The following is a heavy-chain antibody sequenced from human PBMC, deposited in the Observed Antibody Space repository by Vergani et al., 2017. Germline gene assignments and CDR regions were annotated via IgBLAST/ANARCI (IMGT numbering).Heavy chain of an antibody. CDR2: IYYSGST. J-gene: IGHJ4*02. D-gene: IGHD1-7*01. Sequence: QVQLQESGPGLVKPSETLSLTCTVSGGSISSYYWSWIRQPPGKGLEWIGYIYYSGSTNYNPSLKSRVTISVDTSKNQFSLKLSSVTAADTAVYYCARVLELELPFFDWWGQGTLVSVSS. CDR1: GGSISSYY. V-gene: IGHV4-59*01. CDR3: ARVLELELPFFDW.